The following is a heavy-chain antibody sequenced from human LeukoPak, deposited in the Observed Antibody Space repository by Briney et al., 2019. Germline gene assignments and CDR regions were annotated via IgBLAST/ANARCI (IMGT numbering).Heavy chain of an antibody. V-gene: IGHV1-2*02. J-gene: IGHJ6*03. CDR1: GYTFTDYY. CDR2: INPNSGGT. CDR3: ARVFGDYLGVDYYYYYMDV. Sequence: ASVKVSCKASGYTFTDYYMHWVRQAPGQGLEWMGWINPNSGGTNYAQKFQGRVTMTRDTSISTAYMELSSLRSEDTAVYYCARVFGDYLGVDYYYYYMDVWGKGTTVTISS. D-gene: IGHD4-17*01.